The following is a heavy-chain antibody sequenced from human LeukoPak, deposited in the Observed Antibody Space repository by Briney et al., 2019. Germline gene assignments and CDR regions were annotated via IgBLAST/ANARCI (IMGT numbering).Heavy chain of an antibody. J-gene: IGHJ6*02. D-gene: IGHD1-26*01. CDR1: GFIFSSYS. CDR3: SRVGAGYGMDV. Sequence: GGSLRLSCAASGFIFSSYSMNWVRQAPGKGLEWVSYITSSSGPIYYADSVKGRFTISRDNAKNLLYLQMNSLRAEDTAVYYCSRVGAGYGMDVWGQGTTVTVSS. CDR2: ITSSSGPI. V-gene: IGHV3-48*01.